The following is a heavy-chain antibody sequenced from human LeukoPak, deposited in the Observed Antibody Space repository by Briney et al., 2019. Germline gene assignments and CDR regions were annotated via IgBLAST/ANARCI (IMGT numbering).Heavy chain of an antibody. CDR2: ISGSGGST. V-gene: IGHV3-23*01. Sequence: GGSLRLSCAASGFTFSSYAMSWVRQAPGKGLEWVSAISGSGGSTYYADSVKGRFTISRDNFKNTLYLQMNSLRAEDTAVYYCAKDGYSSGWYFDYWGQGILVTVSS. D-gene: IGHD6-19*01. CDR1: GFTFSSYA. J-gene: IGHJ4*02. CDR3: AKDGYSSGWYFDY.